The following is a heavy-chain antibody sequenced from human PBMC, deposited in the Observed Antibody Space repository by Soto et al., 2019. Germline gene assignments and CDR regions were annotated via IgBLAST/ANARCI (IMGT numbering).Heavy chain of an antibody. J-gene: IGHJ4*02. CDR2: ISSSSSTI. V-gene: IGHV3-48*01. D-gene: IGHD3-3*01. CDR1: GFTISSYS. CDR3: ARENHDLWSGYPTPNDY. Sequence: PGGSLRLSCAASGFTISSYSMNWVRQAPGKGLEWVSYISSSSSTIYYADSVKGRFTISRDNAKNSLYLQMNSLRAEDTAVYYCARENHDLWSGYPTPNDYWGQGTLVTVSS.